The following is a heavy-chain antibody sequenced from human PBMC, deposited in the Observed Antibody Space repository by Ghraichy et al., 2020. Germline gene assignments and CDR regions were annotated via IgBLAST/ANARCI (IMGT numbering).Heavy chain of an antibody. J-gene: IGHJ3*02. D-gene: IGHD2-15*01. CDR1: GGSISSSSYY. Sequence: SETLSLTCTVSGGSISSSSYYWGWIRQPPGKGLEWIGSIYYSGSTYYNPSLKSRVTISVDTSKNQFSLKLSSVTAADTAVYYCATPYCSGGSCYSNAFDIWGQGTMVTVSS. CDR3: ATPYCSGGSCYSNAFDI. V-gene: IGHV4-39*01. CDR2: IYYSGST.